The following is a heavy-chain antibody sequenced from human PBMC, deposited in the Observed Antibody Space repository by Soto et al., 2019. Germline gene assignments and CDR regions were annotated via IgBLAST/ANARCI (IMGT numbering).Heavy chain of an antibody. V-gene: IGHV3-15*01. CDR3: TTVGYYYDSSGYSYHFDY. CDR1: GFTFSNAW. CDR2: IKSKTYGGTT. J-gene: IGHJ4*02. Sequence: GGSLRLSCAASGFTFSNAWMSWVRQAPGKGLEWVGRIKSKTYGGTTDYAAPVKGRFTISRDDSKNTLNLQMNSLKTEDTAVYYCTTVGYYYDSSGYSYHFDYWDQGTLVTVSS. D-gene: IGHD3-22*01.